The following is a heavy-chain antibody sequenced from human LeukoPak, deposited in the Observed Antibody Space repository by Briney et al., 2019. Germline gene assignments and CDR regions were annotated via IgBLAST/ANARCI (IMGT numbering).Heavy chain of an antibody. V-gene: IGHV4-39*01. D-gene: IGHD6-19*01. J-gene: IGHJ4*02. CDR2: ISYSGNT. CDR3: ASIAVAGHRYFAS. CDR1: GGSISSSSYS. Sequence: SETLSLTCTVSGGSISSSSYSWGWIHQPPGKGLEWIGSISYSGNTYYNPSLKRRLTISVDTSKNQFSLKLSSVTAADTTVYYCASIAVAGHRYFASWGQGTLVTVSS.